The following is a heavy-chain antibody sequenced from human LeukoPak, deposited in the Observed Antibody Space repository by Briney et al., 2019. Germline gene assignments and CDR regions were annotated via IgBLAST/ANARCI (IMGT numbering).Heavy chain of an antibody. CDR2: IWYDGTNK. V-gene: IGHV3-33*06. D-gene: IGHD3-3*01. CDR3: AKSMGSYDDNVVPFDP. J-gene: IGHJ5*02. CDR1: GFTFSSYG. Sequence: GGSLRLSCAASGFTFSSYGMHWVRQAPGKGLEWVAVIWYDGTNKYYADSVKGRFTISRDNSKNTLYLQMNSLSAEDTAVYYCAKSMGSYDDNVVPFDPWGQGTLVTVSS.